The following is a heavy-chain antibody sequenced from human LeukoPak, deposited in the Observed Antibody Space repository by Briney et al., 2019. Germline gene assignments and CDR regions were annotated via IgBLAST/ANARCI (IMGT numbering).Heavy chain of an antibody. CDR1: GGSISSYY. D-gene: IGHD3-22*01. CDR2: IYTSGST. CDR3: ARHGRYYDSSGYYHGFLDY. J-gene: IGHJ4*02. Sequence: PSETLSLTCTVSGGSISSYYWSWIRQPSGKGLEWIGYIYTSGSTNYNSSLKSRVTISVDTSKNQFSLKLSSVTAADTAVYYCARHGRYYDSSGYYHGFLDYWGQGTLVTVSS. V-gene: IGHV4-4*09.